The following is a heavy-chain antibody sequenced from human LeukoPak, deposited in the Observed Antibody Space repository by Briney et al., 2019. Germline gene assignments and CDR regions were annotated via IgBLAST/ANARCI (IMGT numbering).Heavy chain of an antibody. V-gene: IGHV3-21*01. CDR2: ISSSSSYI. Sequence: GGSRRLSCAASGFTFRTYSMNWFRQAPGKGLDWVSSISSSSSYIYYADSVKGRFTISRDNAKDSLYLQMNSLRAEDTAVYYCARGYSSGWNSWFDPWGQGTLVTVSS. J-gene: IGHJ5*02. D-gene: IGHD6-19*01. CDR1: GFTFRTYS. CDR3: ARGYSSGWNSWFDP.